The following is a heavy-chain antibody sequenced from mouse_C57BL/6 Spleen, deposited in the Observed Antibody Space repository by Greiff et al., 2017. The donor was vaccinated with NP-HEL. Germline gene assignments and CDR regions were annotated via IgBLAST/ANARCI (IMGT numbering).Heavy chain of an antibody. D-gene: IGHD3-2*02. CDR1: GFTFSSYG. CDR2: ISSGGSYT. J-gene: IGHJ2*01. V-gene: IGHV5-6*01. CDR3: ARRGQLRLEGFDY. Sequence: VQLKESGGDLVKPGGSLKLSCAASGFTFSSYGMSWVRQTPDKRLEWVATISSGGSYTYYPDSVKGRFTISRDNAKNTLYLQMSSLKSEDTAMYYCARRGQLRLEGFDYWGQGTTLTVSS.